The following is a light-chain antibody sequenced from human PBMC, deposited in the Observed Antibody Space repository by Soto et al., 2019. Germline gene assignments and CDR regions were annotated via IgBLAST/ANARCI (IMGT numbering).Light chain of an antibody. J-gene: IGLJ1*01. Sequence: ARTEPASVSGCPGQAITISCSGTRSDVGSYNYVACYQQFPGKTPKILIYGVSNRPSGVSSRFSGSKSGNTASLTISGLQAEDEADYYCISYTGSSTSYVFGSGTKVTVL. V-gene: IGLV2-14*01. CDR3: ISYTGSSTSYV. CDR2: GVS. CDR1: RSDVGSYNY.